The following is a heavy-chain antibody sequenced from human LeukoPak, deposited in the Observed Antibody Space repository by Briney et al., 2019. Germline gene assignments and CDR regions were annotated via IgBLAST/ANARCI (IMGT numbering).Heavy chain of an antibody. D-gene: IGHD2-2*01. CDR1: GGSISSGGYS. V-gene: IGHV4-30-4*07. J-gene: IGHJ4*02. CDR3: ARVIGLASSLYFDY. Sequence: SETLSLTCAVSGGSISSGGYSWSWIRHPPGKGLEWIGYIYYSGSTYYNPSLKSRVTISVDTSKNQFSLKLSSVTAADTAVYYCARVIGLASSLYFDYWGQGTLVTVSS. CDR2: IYYSGST.